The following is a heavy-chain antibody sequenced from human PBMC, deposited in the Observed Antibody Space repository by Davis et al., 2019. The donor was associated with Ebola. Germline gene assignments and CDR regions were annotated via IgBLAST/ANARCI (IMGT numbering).Heavy chain of an antibody. J-gene: IGHJ4*02. V-gene: IGHV4-39*07. Sequence: MPSETLSLTCTVSGGSISSSSYYWGWIRQPPGKGLEWIGSIYYSGSTYYNPSLKSRVTISVDTSKNQFSLKLSSVTAADTAVYYCAREKVSGWYYFDYWGQGTLVTVSS. CDR1: GGSISSSSYY. CDR3: AREKVSGWYYFDY. CDR2: IYYSGST. D-gene: IGHD6-19*01.